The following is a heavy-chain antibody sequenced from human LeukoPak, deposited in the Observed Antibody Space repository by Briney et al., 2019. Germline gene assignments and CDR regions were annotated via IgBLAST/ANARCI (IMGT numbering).Heavy chain of an antibody. D-gene: IGHD6-6*01. CDR3: ARDPIGAAPDYFDF. Sequence: GGSLRLSCAASGFTFSSYTMHWVRQAPGKGPEWVAVLSLDDITKYYVDSVKGRFTISRDNSKSTLYLQMNSLRAEDTAVYFCARDPIGAAPDYFDFWGQGTLVTVSS. CDR2: LSLDDITK. V-gene: IGHV3-30*04. CDR1: GFTFSSYT. J-gene: IGHJ4*02.